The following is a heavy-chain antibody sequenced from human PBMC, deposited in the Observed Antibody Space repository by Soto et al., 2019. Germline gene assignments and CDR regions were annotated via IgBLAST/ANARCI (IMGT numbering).Heavy chain of an antibody. Sequence: QPGGSLRLSCAASGFTVTNSAMNWVRQAPGKGLEWVSTIGNSGTYYADIVKGRFTISRDISKNTVDLQMSGLSAECTAVYYCAKKGGRQVPGNWFASWRQGTLATVSS. V-gene: IGHV3-23*01. CDR3: AKKGGRQVPGNWFAS. J-gene: IGHJ5*01. D-gene: IGHD1-26*01. CDR2: IGNSGT. CDR1: GFTVTNSA.